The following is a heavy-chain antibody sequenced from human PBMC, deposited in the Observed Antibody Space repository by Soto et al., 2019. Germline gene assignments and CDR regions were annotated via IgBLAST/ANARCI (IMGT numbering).Heavy chain of an antibody. J-gene: IGHJ5*02. CDR1: GYTFTSYY. CDR3: ARDFYYGSGSYYNSNWFDP. CDR2: INPSGGST. D-gene: IGHD3-10*01. V-gene: IGHV1-46*01. Sequence: ASVKVSCKASGYTFTSYYMRWVRQAPGQGLEWMGIINPSGGSTSYAQKFQGRVTMTRDTSTSTVYMELSSLRSEDTAVYYCARDFYYGSGSYYNSNWFDPWGQGTLVTVSS.